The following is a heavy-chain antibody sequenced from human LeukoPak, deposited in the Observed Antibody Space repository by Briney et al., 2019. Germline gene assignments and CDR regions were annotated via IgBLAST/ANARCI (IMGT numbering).Heavy chain of an antibody. Sequence: PGRSLRLSCAASGFTFSIYAMHWVRQAPGKGLEWVANIKQDGSEKQYVDSVKGRFAISRDNAENSLYLQMNSLKAEDTAVYYCGRFTRSGDSVYWGQGTLVTVSS. CDR2: IKQDGSEK. CDR1: GFTFSIYA. D-gene: IGHD7-27*01. J-gene: IGHJ4*02. CDR3: GRFTRSGDSVY. V-gene: IGHV3-7*04.